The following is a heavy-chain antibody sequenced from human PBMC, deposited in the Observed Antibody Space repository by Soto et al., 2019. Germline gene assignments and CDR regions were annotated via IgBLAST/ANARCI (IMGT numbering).Heavy chain of an antibody. D-gene: IGHD6-19*01. J-gene: IGHJ1*01. CDR1: GFIFSSFW. V-gene: IGHV3-7*01. CDR3: ARDWLSSSGPTDEYFQH. CDR2: IKQDGSEK. Sequence: GGSLRLSCAASGFIFSSFWMSWVRQTPGKGLELVAKIKQDGSEKYHVDSVKGRFTISRDNAENSLYLQMNSLRAEDTAVYYCARDWLSSSGPTDEYFQHWGQGTLVTVSS.